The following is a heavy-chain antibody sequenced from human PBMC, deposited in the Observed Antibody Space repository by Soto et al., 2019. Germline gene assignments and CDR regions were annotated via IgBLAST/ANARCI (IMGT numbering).Heavy chain of an antibody. CDR1: GFTFSNAW. CDR3: TTDDPINRY. Sequence: EVQLVESGGGLVKAGGSLRVSCAASGFTFSNAWMSWDRQAPGKGLEWVARIKSKTNGGTTDYAAPVKGRFTISRDDSKNTLYLQMNSLKTEDTAVYYCTTDDPINRYWGQGTLVTVSS. V-gene: IGHV3-15*01. J-gene: IGHJ4*02. CDR2: IKSKTNGGTT.